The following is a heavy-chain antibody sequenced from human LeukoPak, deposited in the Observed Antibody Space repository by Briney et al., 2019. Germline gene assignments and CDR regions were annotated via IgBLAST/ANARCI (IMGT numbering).Heavy chain of an antibody. CDR2: IKQDGSAK. V-gene: IGHV3-7*03. Sequence: PGGSLRLSCAGSGFTFTNYAMTWVRQAPGKGLEWVANIKQDGSAKHYVDSVKGRFTISRDNAKNSLYLQMNSLRAEDTAIYYCARRYFDYWGQGTLVTVSS. CDR1: GFTFTNYA. CDR3: ARRYFDY. J-gene: IGHJ4*02.